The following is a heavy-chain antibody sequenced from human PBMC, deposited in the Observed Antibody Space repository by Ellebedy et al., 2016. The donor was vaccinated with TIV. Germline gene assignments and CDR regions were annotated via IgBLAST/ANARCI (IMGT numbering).Heavy chain of an antibody. V-gene: IGHV4-30-4*01. Sequence: SETLSLXXTVSGGSISSGDYYWSWIRQPPGKGLEWIGYIYYSGSTYYNPSLKSRVTISVDTSKNQFSLKLSSVTAADTAVYYCARMVLSDYYDSSGYPDAFDIWGQGTMVTVSS. J-gene: IGHJ3*02. CDR3: ARMVLSDYYDSSGYPDAFDI. D-gene: IGHD3-22*01. CDR1: GGSISSGDYY. CDR2: IYYSGST.